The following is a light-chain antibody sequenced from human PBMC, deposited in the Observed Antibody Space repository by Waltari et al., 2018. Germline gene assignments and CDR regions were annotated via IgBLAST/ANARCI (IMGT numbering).Light chain of an antibody. CDR1: SSDVGGYNY. CDR3: CSYAGGFYV. Sequence: QSALTQPRSVSGSPGQSVTISCTGTSSDVGGYNYVSWYQQHPGKAPKLMIYDITKRPSGVPDRFSGSKSGNTASLTISGLQAEDEADYYCCSYAGGFYVFGTGTEV. J-gene: IGLJ1*01. V-gene: IGLV2-11*01. CDR2: DIT.